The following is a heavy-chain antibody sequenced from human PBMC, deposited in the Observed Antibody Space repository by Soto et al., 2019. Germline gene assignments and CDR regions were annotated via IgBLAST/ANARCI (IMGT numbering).Heavy chain of an antibody. CDR1: GFTFSSYA. Sequence: GGSLRLSCAASGFTFSSYAMSWVRQTPGKGLQWVSTISGNGVSTYYADSVRARFIISRDNSRDTLFLQMNGLRAEDTAVYFCAKEYSGSYYADNWGQGTLVTVSS. CDR3: AKEYSGSYYADN. CDR2: ISGNGVST. D-gene: IGHD1-26*01. V-gene: IGHV3-23*01. J-gene: IGHJ4*02.